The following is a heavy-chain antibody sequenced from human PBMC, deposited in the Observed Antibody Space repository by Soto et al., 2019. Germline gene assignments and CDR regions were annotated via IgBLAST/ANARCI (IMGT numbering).Heavy chain of an antibody. J-gene: IGHJ4*02. D-gene: IGHD3-10*01. Sequence: ASVNLSCKASGYIVPNYGISWVRQAPGQGLEWMGWISAYNANTNYAQKLQGRVTMTTDTSTSTAYMGLRSLTSDDTAVYYCVRDLDVSGSYYSDYWDLRTLVSESS. CDR2: ISAYNANT. CDR3: VRDLDVSGSYYSDY. V-gene: IGHV1-18*01. CDR1: GYIVPNYG.